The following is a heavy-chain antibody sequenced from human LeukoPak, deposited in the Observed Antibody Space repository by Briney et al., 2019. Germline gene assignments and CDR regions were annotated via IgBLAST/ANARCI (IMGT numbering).Heavy chain of an antibody. D-gene: IGHD3-22*01. Sequence: SGPTLVNPTQTLTLTCTFSGFSLSTSGVGVGWIRQPPGKALEWLALIYWNDDKRYSPSLKSRLTITKDTSKNQVVLTMTNMDPVDTATYYCALRTYYYDSSGLDYWGQGTLVTVSS. J-gene: IGHJ4*02. V-gene: IGHV2-5*01. CDR2: IYWNDDK. CDR3: ALRTYYYDSSGLDY. CDR1: GFSLSTSGVG.